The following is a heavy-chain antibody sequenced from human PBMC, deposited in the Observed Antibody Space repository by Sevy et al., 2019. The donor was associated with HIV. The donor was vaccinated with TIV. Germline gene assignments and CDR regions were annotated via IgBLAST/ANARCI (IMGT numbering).Heavy chain of an antibody. V-gene: IGHV1-18*01. CDR1: GYTFSTYR. CDR2: MIPHNGDT. CDR3: ARAYCSGGSCYSLAY. Sequence: ASVKVSCKVSGYTFSTYRIMWVRQARGQGLEWMGWMIPHNGDTNYAQKFQGRVTMITDTSTTTAHMELGSLRSDDTAVYYCARAYCSGGSCYSLAYWGQGTQVTVSS. D-gene: IGHD2-15*01. J-gene: IGHJ4*02.